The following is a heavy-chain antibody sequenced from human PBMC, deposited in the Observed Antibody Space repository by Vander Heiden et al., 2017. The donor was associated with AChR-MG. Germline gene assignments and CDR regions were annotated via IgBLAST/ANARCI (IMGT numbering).Heavy chain of an antibody. J-gene: IGHJ5*02. CDR3: ARGQYYSGYDFEPTNWFDP. CDR2: MNPNSGNT. CDR1: GYTFTSYH. D-gene: IGHD5-12*01. Sequence: QVQLVQSGAELKKPGASVMVSCKASGYTFTSYHIYWVRQATGTGLEWMGWMNPNSGNTGYGQKFQGRVTMNRNTSRSTAYMEVSSLRSEDTAVYYCARGQYYSGYDFEPTNWFDPWGQGTLVTVSS. V-gene: IGHV1-8*01.